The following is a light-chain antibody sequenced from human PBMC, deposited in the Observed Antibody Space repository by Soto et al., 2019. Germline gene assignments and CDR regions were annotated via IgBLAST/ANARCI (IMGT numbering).Light chain of an antibody. J-gene: IGKJ1*01. CDR3: QQYDSVLGT. CDR1: QSISHW. Sequence: DIQMTQSPATLSASVGDSVTITCRASQSISHWLAWYQQKPGKAPKFLIYDASSLESGVPSRFSGSGSGTECTLTISSLQPDDFATYYCQQYDSVLGTFGPGTKVDIK. V-gene: IGKV1-5*01. CDR2: DAS.